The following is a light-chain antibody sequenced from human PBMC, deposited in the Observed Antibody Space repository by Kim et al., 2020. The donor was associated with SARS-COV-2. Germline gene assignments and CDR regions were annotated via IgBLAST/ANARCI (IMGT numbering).Light chain of an antibody. J-gene: IGLJ1*01. Sequence: SSELTQDPAVSVALGQTVRITCQGDSLRSYYASWYQQKPGQAPVVVNYGKNNRPSGIPDRFSGSTSGNTASLTITGAQAEDEADYYCNSRDSSGNHYVFGTGTKVTVL. CDR2: GKN. CDR1: SLRSYY. CDR3: NSRDSSGNHYV. V-gene: IGLV3-19*01.